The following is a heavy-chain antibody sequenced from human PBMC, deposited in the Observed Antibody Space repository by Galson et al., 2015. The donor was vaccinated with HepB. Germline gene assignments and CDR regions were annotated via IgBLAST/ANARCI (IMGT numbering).Heavy chain of an antibody. CDR2: ITPDGAEK. CDR3: AREQNPFY. J-gene: IGHJ4*02. Sequence: SLRLSCAASGFTFSAFWMTWVRQAPGKGLQWVANITPDGAEKYYLDSVKGRFTISRDNTENFLYLQMDNLTIDDTATYYCAREQNPFYWGRGVSVIVS. CDR1: GFTFSAFW. V-gene: IGHV3-7*03.